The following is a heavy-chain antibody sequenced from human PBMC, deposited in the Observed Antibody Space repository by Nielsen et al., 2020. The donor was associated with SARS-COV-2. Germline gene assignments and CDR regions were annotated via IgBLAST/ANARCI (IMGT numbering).Heavy chain of an antibody. CDR3: AREPGSARNGMDV. D-gene: IGHD3-10*01. J-gene: IGHJ6*02. CDR2: INPNSGGT. CDR1: LYTFPRYF. V-gene: IGHV1-2*02. Sequence: SVPVSRLASLYTFPRYFLHRLRQAPVQPLAWLGWINPNSGGTNYAQKFQGRVTMTRDTSISTAYMELSRLRSDDTAVYYCAREPGSARNGMDVWGPGTTVTDSS.